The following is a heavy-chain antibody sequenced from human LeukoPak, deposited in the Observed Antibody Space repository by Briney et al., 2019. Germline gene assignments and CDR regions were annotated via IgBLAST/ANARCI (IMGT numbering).Heavy chain of an antibody. J-gene: IGHJ4*02. CDR3: VKDPSGGLQVY. D-gene: IGHD5-18*01. V-gene: IGHV3-23*01. CDR1: GFTFSTYP. Sequence: PGRSLRLSCAASGFTFSTYPMTWVRQAPGKGLEWVSDISVSGGSTNYADSVKGRFTISRDNSNNTLYLQMNSLRAEDTAVYYCVKDPSGGLQVYWGQGTQVTVSS. CDR2: ISVSGGST.